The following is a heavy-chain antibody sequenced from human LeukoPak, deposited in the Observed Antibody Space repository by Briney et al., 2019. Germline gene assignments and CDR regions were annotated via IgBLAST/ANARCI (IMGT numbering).Heavy chain of an antibody. D-gene: IGHD6-13*01. CDR1: GGTFSNYA. J-gene: IGHJ5*02. Sequence: GSSVKVSCKASGGTFSNYAISWVRQAPGQGLEWMGAIIPIFGTANYAQKFQGRVTITADESTSTAYMELSSLRSEDTAVYYCARARQQLVWANWFDPWGQGTLVTVSS. V-gene: IGHV1-69*01. CDR3: ARARQQLVWANWFDP. CDR2: IIPIFGTA.